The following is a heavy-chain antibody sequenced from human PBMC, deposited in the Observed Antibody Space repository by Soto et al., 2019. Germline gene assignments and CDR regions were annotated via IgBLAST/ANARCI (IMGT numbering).Heavy chain of an antibody. D-gene: IGHD1-26*01. CDR3: PRHPGGIGYYYGIGV. V-gene: IGHV1-69*12. J-gene: IGHJ6*02. CDR2: NIPIFSTA. Sequence: QVQLVQSGAEVKKPGSSVKVSCKASGGTFSSYAISCVRQSPGQGLEWMGGNIPIFSTANYAQKFQGRVTITADESTSTAHMEMSSLRSEDTAVYYCPRHPGGIGYYYGIGVWSQGTTVTVAS. CDR1: GGTFSSYA.